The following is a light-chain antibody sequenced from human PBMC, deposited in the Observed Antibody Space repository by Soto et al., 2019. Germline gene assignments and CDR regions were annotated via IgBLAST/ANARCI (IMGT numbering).Light chain of an antibody. CDR3: SSYTSSTTLV. Sequence: QSVLTQPASVSGSPGQSITISCTGTSSDVGGYNYVSWYQQHPGKAPKLMIYEVTNRPSGVSNRSSGSKSGNTASLTISGLQAEDEGDYYCSSYTSSTTLVFGGGTQLTVL. V-gene: IGLV2-14*01. J-gene: IGLJ3*02. CDR1: SSDVGGYNY. CDR2: EVT.